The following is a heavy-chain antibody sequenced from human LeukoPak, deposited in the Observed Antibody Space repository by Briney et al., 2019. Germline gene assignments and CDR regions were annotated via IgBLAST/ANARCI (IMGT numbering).Heavy chain of an antibody. CDR1: GGSFSGYY. Sequence: SETLSLTCAVYGGSFSGYYWSWIRQPPGKGLEWIGEINHSGSTNYNPSLKSRVTISVDTSKNHFSLKLSSVTAADTAVYYCARGGSSSWSSGAQAFDIWGQGTMVTVSS. D-gene: IGHD6-13*01. CDR3: ARGGSSSWSSGAQAFDI. J-gene: IGHJ3*02. V-gene: IGHV4-34*01. CDR2: INHSGST.